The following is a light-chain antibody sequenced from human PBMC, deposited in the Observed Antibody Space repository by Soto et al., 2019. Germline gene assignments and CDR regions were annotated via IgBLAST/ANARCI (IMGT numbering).Light chain of an antibody. Sequence: EIVMPQSPATLSVSPGERATLSCRASQSVSSNLAWYKQKPGQAPRLLIYGASTRATGIPARFSGSGSGTEFTLTISSLQSEEFAVYYCQQYNNWPLTFGGGTKVEIK. J-gene: IGKJ4*01. CDR3: QQYNNWPLT. CDR1: QSVSSN. V-gene: IGKV3-15*01. CDR2: GAS.